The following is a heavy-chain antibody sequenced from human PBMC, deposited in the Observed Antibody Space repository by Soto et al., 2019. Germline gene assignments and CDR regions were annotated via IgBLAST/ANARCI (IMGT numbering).Heavy chain of an antibody. J-gene: IGHJ4*02. CDR1: GYTFTSYA. CDR3: ARPLDFWSGYPY. V-gene: IGHV1-3*01. Sequence: QVPLVQSGAEVKKPGASVKVSCQASGYTFTSYAMHWVRQAPGQRLEWMGWINAGNGNTKYSQKFQGRVTITRDTSASTAYMELSSLRSEDTAVYYCARPLDFWSGYPYWGQGTLVTVSS. CDR2: INAGNGNT. D-gene: IGHD3-3*01.